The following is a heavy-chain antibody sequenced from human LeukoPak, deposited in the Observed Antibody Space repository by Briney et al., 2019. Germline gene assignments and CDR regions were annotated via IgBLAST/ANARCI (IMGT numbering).Heavy chain of an antibody. J-gene: IGHJ5*02. CDR1: GFILSSDY. CDR2: IYSGGST. Sequence: GESLRLSCAVSGFILSSDYMSWVRQAPGKGLEWVSTIYSGGSTYYADSVKGRFTISRDNSKNTLYLQMNSLRAEDTAVYYCARHDWFDPWGRGTLVTVSS. V-gene: IGHV3-53*01. CDR3: ARHDWFDP.